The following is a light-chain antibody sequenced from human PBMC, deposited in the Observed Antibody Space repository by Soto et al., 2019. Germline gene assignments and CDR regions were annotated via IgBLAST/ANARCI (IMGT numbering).Light chain of an antibody. CDR1: QSVSSN. CDR2: GAS. V-gene: IGKV3-15*01. CDR3: QQYNNWPSLT. J-gene: IGKJ2*01. Sequence: EIVMTQSPATLSVSPGERATLSCRASQSVSSNLAWYQQKPGQAPRLLIYGASTRATGIPARFSGSRSGTEFTLTSRSLQSEDFAVYYCQQYNNWPSLTFGQGTKLEIK.